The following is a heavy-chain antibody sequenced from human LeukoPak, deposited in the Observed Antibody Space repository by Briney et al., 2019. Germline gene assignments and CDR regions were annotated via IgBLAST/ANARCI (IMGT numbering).Heavy chain of an antibody. V-gene: IGHV3-74*01. CDR3: ARDLRRGVWLDAFDI. J-gene: IGHJ3*02. CDR2: INTDGSST. CDR1: EFTFSNYW. Sequence: PGGSLRLSCAGSEFTFSNYWMHWVRQAPGKGLVWVSRINTDGSSTNYADSVKGRFTISRDNAKNTLYLQMNSLRAEDTAVYYCARDLRRGVWLDAFDIWGQGTMVTVSS. D-gene: IGHD5-24*01.